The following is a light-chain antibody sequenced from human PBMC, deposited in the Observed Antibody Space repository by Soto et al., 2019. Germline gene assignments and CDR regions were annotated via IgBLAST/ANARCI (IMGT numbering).Light chain of an antibody. J-gene: IGKJ1*01. CDR1: RV. CDR2: GAS. Sequence: SLSPGPEPPSPAGPVRVLGWYQQKPGQAPRLLIYGASTRATGIPARFSGSGSGTEFTLTISSLQSEDFAVYYCQQYNNWPPWTFGPGTKVDIK. V-gene: IGKV3-15*01. CDR3: QQYNNWPPWT.